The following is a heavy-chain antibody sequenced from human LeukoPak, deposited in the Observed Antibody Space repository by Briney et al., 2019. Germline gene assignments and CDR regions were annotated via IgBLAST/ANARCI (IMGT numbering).Heavy chain of an antibody. CDR3: TKGSRSSRPYYFDY. Sequence: GGSLRLSCAASGFAFSGYDMSWVRQAPGKGLEWVTAITDSGDSTYHADSVKGRFTISRDNSKNTLYLQMNSLRVEDTAEYYCTKGSRSSRPYYFDYWGQGTLVTVSS. D-gene: IGHD3-10*01. J-gene: IGHJ4*02. CDR2: ITDSGDST. V-gene: IGHV3-23*01. CDR1: GFAFSGYD.